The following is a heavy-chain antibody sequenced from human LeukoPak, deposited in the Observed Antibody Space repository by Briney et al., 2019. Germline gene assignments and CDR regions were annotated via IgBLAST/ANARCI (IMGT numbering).Heavy chain of an antibody. J-gene: IGHJ2*01. D-gene: IGHD3-10*02. CDR3: VRGPYVTFPNWYFDL. CDR2: INPNSGGT. V-gene: IGHV1-2*02. CDR1: EYTFTGYY. Sequence: GASVKVSCKASEYTFTGYYLNWVRQAPGQGLEWMGWINPNSGGTHYAQKLQGRVTMTRDTSISTAYMELSRLRSDDTAVYYCVRGPYVTFPNWYFDLWGRGTQVTVSS.